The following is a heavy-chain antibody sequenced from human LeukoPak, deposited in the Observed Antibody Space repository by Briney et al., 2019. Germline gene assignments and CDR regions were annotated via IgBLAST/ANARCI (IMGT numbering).Heavy chain of an antibody. D-gene: IGHD2-15*01. CDR3: ARGYCSGGSCLYGMDV. CDR1: GYTFTSYG. Sequence: GASVKVSCKASGYTFTSYGISWVRQAPGQGLEWMGWISAYNGNTNYAQKLQGRVTMTTDTSTSTAYMEPRSLRSDDTAVYYCARGYCSGGSCLYGMDVWGQGTTVTVSS. J-gene: IGHJ6*02. CDR2: ISAYNGNT. V-gene: IGHV1-18*01.